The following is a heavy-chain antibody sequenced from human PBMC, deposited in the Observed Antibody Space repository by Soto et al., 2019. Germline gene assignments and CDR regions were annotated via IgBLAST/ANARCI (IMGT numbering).Heavy chain of an antibody. CDR1: GFTFSNYW. D-gene: IGHD3-10*01. Sequence: GGSLRLSCAASGFTFSNYWMHWVRQAPGKGLVWVSHINSEGSSTTYADSVKGRFTISRDNAKNTLYLQMNSLRAEDTVIYYCVRGITAAGVYYFDYWGQGTPVTVSS. CDR2: INSEGSST. J-gene: IGHJ4*02. V-gene: IGHV3-74*01. CDR3: VRGITAAGVYYFDY.